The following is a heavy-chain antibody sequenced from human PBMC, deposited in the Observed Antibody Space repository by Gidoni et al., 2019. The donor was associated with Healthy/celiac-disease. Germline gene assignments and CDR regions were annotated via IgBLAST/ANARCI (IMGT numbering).Heavy chain of an antibody. J-gene: IGHJ6*02. D-gene: IGHD1-20*01. V-gene: IGHV4-34*01. CDR2: INHSGST. CDR1: GGSFSGYY. CDR3: ARGVNNPIPYGMDV. Sequence: QVQLQQWGAGLLKPSETLSLTCAVYGGSFSGYYWSWIRQPPGKGLEWIGEINHSGSTNYNPSLKSRVTISVDTSKNQFSLKLSSVTAAETAVYYCARGVNNPIPYGMDVWGQGTTVTVSS.